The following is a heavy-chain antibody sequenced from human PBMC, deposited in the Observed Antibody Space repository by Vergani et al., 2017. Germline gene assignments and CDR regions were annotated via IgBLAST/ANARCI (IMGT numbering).Heavy chain of an antibody. CDR2: ISAYNGNT. CDR1: GYTFTSYG. D-gene: IGHD2-2*01. Sequence: QVQLVQSGAEVKKPGASVKVSCKASGYTFTSYGISWVRQAPGQGLEWMGWISAYNGNTNYAQKLQGRVTMTTDTSTRTAYMELRSLRSDDTAVYYCAIDPDIVVVPAATYYYYYYGMDVWGQGTTVTVSS. CDR3: AIDPDIVVVPAATYYYYYYGMDV. J-gene: IGHJ6*02. V-gene: IGHV1-18*04.